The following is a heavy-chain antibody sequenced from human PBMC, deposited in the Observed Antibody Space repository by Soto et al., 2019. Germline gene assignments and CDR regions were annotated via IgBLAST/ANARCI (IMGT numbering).Heavy chain of an antibody. CDR2: ISYDGSNK. CDR3: AGDPRIAAADKSVAFWFDP. V-gene: IGHV3-30-3*01. Sequence: SLRLSCAASGFTFSSYAMHWVRQAPGKGLEWVAVISYDGSNKYYADSVKGRFTISRDNSKNTLYLQMNSLRAEDTAVYYCAGDPRIAAADKSVAFWFDPWGQGTLVTVSS. J-gene: IGHJ5*02. D-gene: IGHD6-13*01. CDR1: GFTFSSYA.